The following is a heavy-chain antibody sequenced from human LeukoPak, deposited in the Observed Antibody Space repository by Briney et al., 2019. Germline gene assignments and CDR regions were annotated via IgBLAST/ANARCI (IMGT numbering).Heavy chain of an antibody. V-gene: IGHV4-31*03. Sequence: SETLSLTCTVSGGSIRSSYYYWGWIRQHPGKGLEWIGYIYYSGSTYYKPSLRSRLTISVDTSKNQFSLKVNSVTAADTAVYYCARGTPYCGSTSCYPYFYYWGQGTLVTVSS. D-gene: IGHD2-2*01. CDR1: GGSIRSSYYY. CDR3: ARGTPYCGSTSCYPYFYY. J-gene: IGHJ4*02. CDR2: IYYSGST.